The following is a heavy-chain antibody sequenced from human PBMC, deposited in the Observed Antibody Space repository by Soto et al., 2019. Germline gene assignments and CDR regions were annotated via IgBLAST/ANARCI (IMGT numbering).Heavy chain of an antibody. CDR2: INHSGST. D-gene: IGHD3-10*01. CDR1: GGSFSGYY. J-gene: IGHJ4*02. V-gene: IGHV4-34*01. Sequence: TSEILSLTCAVYGGSFSGYYWSWIRQPPGKGLEWIGSINHSGSTYYNPSLKSRVTISVDTSKNQFSLKLSSVTAADTAVYYCASGDLTFDYWGQGTLVTVSS. CDR3: ASGDLTFDY.